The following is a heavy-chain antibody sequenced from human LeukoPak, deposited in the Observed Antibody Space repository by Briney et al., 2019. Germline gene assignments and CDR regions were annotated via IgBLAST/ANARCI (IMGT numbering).Heavy chain of an antibody. CDR2: ISGSGGST. V-gene: IGHV3-23*01. CDR1: GFSFSTDA. CDR3: ARLRYYGMAV. J-gene: IGHJ6*02. D-gene: IGHD2-15*01. Sequence: GGSLRLSCAASGFSFSTDAMSWVRQAPGKGLQWVSVISGSGGSTFYADSVKGRFTISRDNSRNTLYLQMNSLRGEDTAVYYCARLRYYGMAVCGHGTTVTLSS.